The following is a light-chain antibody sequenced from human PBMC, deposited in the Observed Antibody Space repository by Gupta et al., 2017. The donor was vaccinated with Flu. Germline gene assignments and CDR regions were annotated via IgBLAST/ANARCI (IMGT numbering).Light chain of an antibody. CDR3: QQYHSTPWT. Sequence: NCKSSQSVLYSSNNKDYLAWYQQKPGQPPKLLIYWASTRESGVPDRFSGSGSGTDCTLTISSRQAEDVAVYYCQQYHSTPWTFGQGTKVEIK. V-gene: IGKV4-1*01. CDR1: QSVLYSSNNKDY. CDR2: WAS. J-gene: IGKJ1*01.